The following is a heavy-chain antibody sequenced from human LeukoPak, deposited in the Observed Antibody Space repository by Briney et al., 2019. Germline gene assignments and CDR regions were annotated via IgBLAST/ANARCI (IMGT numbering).Heavy chain of an antibody. D-gene: IGHD3-10*01. CDR2: ISSSSSYT. CDR1: GFTFSDYY. Sequence: GGSLRLSCAASGFTFSDYYMSWIRQAPGKGLEWVSYISSSSSYTNYADSVKGRFTISRDNAKNSLYLQMNSLRAEDTAVYYCARDRAPEVLLWLGNQVGNWFDPWGQGTLVTVSS. J-gene: IGHJ5*02. V-gene: IGHV3-11*06. CDR3: ARDRAPEVLLWLGNQVGNWFDP.